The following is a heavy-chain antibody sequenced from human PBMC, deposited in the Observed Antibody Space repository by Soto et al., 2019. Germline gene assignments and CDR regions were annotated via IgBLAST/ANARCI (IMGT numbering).Heavy chain of an antibody. V-gene: IGHV4-31*03. CDR2: INHRGRL. CDR1: GGSMTSGDQY. Sequence: QVQLQESGPGLVKPSQTLSLTCTVTGGSMTSGDQYWTWLRHRPGEGLEWFGYINHRGRLYYNPSLKSRVSMSVDTSKNQFSLNLSSVTAADTAVYYCARELPQRQGRNMDVWGQGTTVTVSS. CDR3: ARELPQRQGRNMDV. D-gene: IGHD1-1*01. J-gene: IGHJ6*02.